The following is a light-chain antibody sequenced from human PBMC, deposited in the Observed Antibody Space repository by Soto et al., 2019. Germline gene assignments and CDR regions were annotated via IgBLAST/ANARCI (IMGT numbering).Light chain of an antibody. V-gene: IGKV1D-12*01. J-gene: IGKJ4*01. Sequence: IQMTQSPSSVSAYIGDTVTITCRASQDISTWLAWYQQKPGKAPKLLIYGASTLESGVPSRFSGRGSGTDFTLTIGSLQPEDVATYFCPPADSFPLTCGGGTKAEIK. CDR3: PPADSFPLT. CDR2: GAS. CDR1: QDISTW.